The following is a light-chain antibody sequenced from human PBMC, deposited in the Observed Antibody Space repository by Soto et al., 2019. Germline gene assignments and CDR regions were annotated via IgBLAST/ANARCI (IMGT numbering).Light chain of an antibody. V-gene: IGLV2-14*01. J-gene: IGLJ1*01. CDR3: RSDTGSRALFV. Sequence: QSALAQPASVSGSPGQSITISCTGASSDVGGYNFVSWYQQHPGKAPKLMIYEVSNRPSGVSSRFSGSKSGNTASLTISGIQAEDEADYYCRSDTGSRALFVFGTRTKVTV. CDR2: EVS. CDR1: SSDVGGYNF.